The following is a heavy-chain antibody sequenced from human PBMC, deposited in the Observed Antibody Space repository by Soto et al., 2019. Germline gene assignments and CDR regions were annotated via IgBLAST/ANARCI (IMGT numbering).Heavy chain of an antibody. CDR2: INHSGST. D-gene: IGHD4-17*01. J-gene: IGHJ6*03. CDR1: GGSFSGYY. CDR3: ARNYGDLRSARYPRSGYYMDV. V-gene: IGHV4-34*01. Sequence: SETLSLTCAVYGGSFSGYYWSWIRQPPGKGLEWIGEINHSGSTNYNPSLKSRVTISVDTSKNQFSLKLSSVTAADTAVYYCARNYGDLRSARYPRSGYYMDVWGKGTTVTVSS.